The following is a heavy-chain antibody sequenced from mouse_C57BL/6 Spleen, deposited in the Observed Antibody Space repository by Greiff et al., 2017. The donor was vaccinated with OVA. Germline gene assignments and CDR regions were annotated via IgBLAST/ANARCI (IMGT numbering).Heavy chain of an antibody. V-gene: IGHV3-6*01. J-gene: IGHJ3*01. CDR2: ISYDGSN. Sequence: EVKLVESGPGLVKPSQSLSLTCSVTGYSITSGYYWNWIRQFPGNKLEWMGYISYDGSNNYNPSLKNRISITRDTSKNQFFLKLNSVTTEDTATYYCARVVQAWFAYWGQGTLVTVSA. CDR1: GYSITSGYY. CDR3: ARVVQAWFAY.